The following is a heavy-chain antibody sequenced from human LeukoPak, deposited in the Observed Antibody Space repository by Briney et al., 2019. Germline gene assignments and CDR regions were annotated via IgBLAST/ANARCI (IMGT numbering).Heavy chain of an antibody. CDR2: IYSGGST. V-gene: IGHV3-53*01. D-gene: IGHD3-22*01. J-gene: IGHJ6*02. CDR1: GLTFSSNY. CDR3: ARDPHPYYDSSGYYGMDV. Sequence: GGSLRLSCAASGLTFSSNYMSWVRQPPGKGREWASVIYSGGSTYYADSVKGQFTISRDNSKNTLYLQMNSLRAEDTAVYYCARDPHPYYDSSGYYGMDVWGQGTTVTVSS.